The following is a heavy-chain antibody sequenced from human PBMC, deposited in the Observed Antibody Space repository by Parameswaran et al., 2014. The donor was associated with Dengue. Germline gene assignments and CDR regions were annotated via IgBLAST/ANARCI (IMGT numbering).Heavy chain of an antibody. J-gene: IGHJ6*03. CDR3: ARGEIVVIPAANSYYYYMDV. Sequence: WIRQPPGKGLEWIGEINHSGSTNYNPSLKSRVTISVDTSKNQFSLNLSSVTAADTAVYYCARGEIVVIPAANSYYYYMDVWGKGTTVTVSS. V-gene: IGHV4-34*01. D-gene: IGHD2-2*01. CDR2: INHSGST.